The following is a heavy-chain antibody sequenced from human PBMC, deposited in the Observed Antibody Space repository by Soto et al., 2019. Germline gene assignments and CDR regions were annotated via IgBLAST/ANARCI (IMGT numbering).Heavy chain of an antibody. CDR3: ARALATVVTPSAFDI. J-gene: IGHJ3*02. V-gene: IGHV4-30-4*01. CDR1: GGSISSGDYY. D-gene: IGHD4-17*01. CDR2: IYYSGST. Sequence: TLSLTCTVSGGSISSGDYYWSWIRQPPGKGLEWIGYIYYSGSTYYNPSLKSRVTISVDTSKNQFSLKLSSVTAADTAVYYCARALATVVTPSAFDIWGQGTMVTVSS.